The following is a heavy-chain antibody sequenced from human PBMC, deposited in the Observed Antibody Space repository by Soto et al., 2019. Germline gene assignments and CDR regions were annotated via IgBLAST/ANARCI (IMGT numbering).Heavy chain of an antibody. CDR1: GDSINNYY. CDR2: ISYIGST. CDR3: ARGYCSGVICYLYYFDY. Sequence: QVQLQESGPGLVKPSETLSLNCTVSGDSINNYYWNWIRQPPGKGLEWIGYISYIGSTNYNPSLERRVTISVDTSKNQFSLRLSSVTAADTAVYLCARGYCSGVICYLYYFDYWGQGTLVTVSS. V-gene: IGHV4-59*01. J-gene: IGHJ4*02. D-gene: IGHD2-15*01.